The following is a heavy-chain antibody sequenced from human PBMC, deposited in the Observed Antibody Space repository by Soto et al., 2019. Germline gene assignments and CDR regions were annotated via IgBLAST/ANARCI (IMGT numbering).Heavy chain of an antibody. J-gene: IGHJ5*02. CDR1: GYTFTGYY. D-gene: IGHD2-2*02. CDR3: ARRRTFRYCSSTSCYTENWFDP. V-gene: IGHV1-2*02. CDR2: INPNSGGT. Sequence: ASVKVSCKASGYTFTGYYMHWVRQAPGQGLEWMGWINPNSGGTNYAQKFQGRVTMTRDTSISTAYMELSRLRSDDTAVYYCARRRTFRYCSSTSCYTENWFDPWGQGTLVTVSS.